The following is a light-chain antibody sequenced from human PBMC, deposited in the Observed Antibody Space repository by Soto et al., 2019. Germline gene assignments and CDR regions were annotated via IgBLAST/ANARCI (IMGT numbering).Light chain of an antibody. CDR2: NNN. CDR1: SXNIGSNT. CDR3: AAWDDSLNGHVV. Sequence: QSVLTQPPXASGTPXXXXTISXSGSSXNIGSNTVNWYQQLPGTAPKLLIYNNNQRPSGVPDRFSGSKSGTSASLAISGLQSEDEADYYCAAWDDSLNGHVVFGGGTKLTVL. J-gene: IGLJ2*01. V-gene: IGLV1-44*01.